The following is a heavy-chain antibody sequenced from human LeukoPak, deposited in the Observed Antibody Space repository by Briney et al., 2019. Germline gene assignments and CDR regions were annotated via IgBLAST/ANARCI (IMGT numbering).Heavy chain of an antibody. J-gene: IGHJ4*02. Sequence: GGSLRLSCAASGFTFSSYAMSWVRQAPGKGLEWVSAISGSGGSTYYADSVKGRFTISRDNSKNTLYLQMNSLRAEDTAVYYCANSGASSGWAFDYWGQGTLVIVSS. CDR3: ANSGASSGWAFDY. V-gene: IGHV3-23*01. D-gene: IGHD6-19*01. CDR1: GFTFSSYA. CDR2: ISGSGGST.